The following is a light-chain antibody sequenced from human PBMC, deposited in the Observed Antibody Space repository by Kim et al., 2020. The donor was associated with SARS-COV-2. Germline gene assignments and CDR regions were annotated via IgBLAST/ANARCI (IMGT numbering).Light chain of an antibody. CDR1: QSVSSY. V-gene: IGKV3-11*01. J-gene: IGKJ4*01. CDR3: QQRSNWPLT. CDR2: DAS. Sequence: LFPGERATLSCMASQSVSSYLAWYQQKPGQAPRLLIYDASNRATGIPARFSGSGSGTDFTLTISSLEPEDFAVYYCQQRSNWPLTFGGGTKVDIK.